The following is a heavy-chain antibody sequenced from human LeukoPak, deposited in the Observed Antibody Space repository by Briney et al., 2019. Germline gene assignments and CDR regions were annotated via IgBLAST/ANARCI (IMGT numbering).Heavy chain of an antibody. CDR3: ARGRLHYDFWSDLQAGMDV. V-gene: IGHV4-30-4*01. Sequence: SETLSLTCTVSGGSISSGGYYWSWIRQPPGKGLEWIGYIYYSGSTYYNPSLKSRVTISVGTSKNQFSLKLSSVTAADTAVYYCARGRLHYDFWSDLQAGMDVWGQGTTVTVSS. CDR2: IYYSGST. D-gene: IGHD3-3*01. CDR1: GGSISSGGYY. J-gene: IGHJ6*02.